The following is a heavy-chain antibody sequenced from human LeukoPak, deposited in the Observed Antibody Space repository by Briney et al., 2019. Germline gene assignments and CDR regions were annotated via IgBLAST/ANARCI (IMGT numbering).Heavy chain of an antibody. D-gene: IGHD3-10*01. CDR3: ARELRGVMDDY. CDR2: IKQDGSEK. CDR1: GFTFSSYW. Sequence: GGSLRLSCAASGFTFSSYWMSWVRQAPGKGLEWVANIKQDGSEKYYVDSVKGRFTISRDNAKNSLYLQMNSQRAEDTAVYYCARELRGVMDDYWGQGTLVTVSS. J-gene: IGHJ4*02. V-gene: IGHV3-7*01.